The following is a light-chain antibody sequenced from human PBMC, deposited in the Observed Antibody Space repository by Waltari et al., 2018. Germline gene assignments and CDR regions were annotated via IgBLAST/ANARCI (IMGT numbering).Light chain of an antibody. V-gene: IGKV3-15*01. J-gene: IGKJ5*01. CDR1: QSIPTN. CDR2: DAS. CDR3: HQYNRWPPIT. Sequence: EVVMTQSLDTLSVSPVGRATLSCRASQSIPTNLTWYQQRRGQAPRLLIFDASTRATSISGRFSGSGSGTEFTLTISSLQSDDSAVYYCHQYNRWPPITFGQGTRLEIK.